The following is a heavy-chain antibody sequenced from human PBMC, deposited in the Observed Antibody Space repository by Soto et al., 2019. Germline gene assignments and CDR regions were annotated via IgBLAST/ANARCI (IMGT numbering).Heavy chain of an antibody. Sequence: GGSLRLSCGASGFTFSSHWMTWVRQAPGKGLGWVASINPEGSVKHYVDSVKGRLTIYRDNADHSLYLQISSLRAEDTAVYYCARLYCYVSTFDYWGHGTLVTVSS. CDR3: ARLYCYVSTFDY. V-gene: IGHV3-7*01. CDR2: INPEGSVK. J-gene: IGHJ4*01. D-gene: IGHD3-22*01. CDR1: GFTFSSHW.